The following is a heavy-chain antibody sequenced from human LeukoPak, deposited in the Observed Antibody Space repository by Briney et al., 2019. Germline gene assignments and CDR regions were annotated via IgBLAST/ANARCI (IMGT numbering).Heavy chain of an antibody. CDR2: IIPIFGTA. CDR3: ASSLPAAIRYYFDY. V-gene: IGHV1-69*13. J-gene: IGHJ4*02. CDR1: GYTFSSYG. D-gene: IGHD2-2*02. Sequence: ASVKVSCKASGYTFSSYGISWVRQAPGQGLEWMGGIIPIFGTANYAQKFQGRVTITADESTSTAYMELSSLRSEDTAVYYCASSLPAAIRYYFDYWGQGTLVTVSS.